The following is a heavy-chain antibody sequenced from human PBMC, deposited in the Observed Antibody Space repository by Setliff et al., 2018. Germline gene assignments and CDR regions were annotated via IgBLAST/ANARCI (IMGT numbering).Heavy chain of an antibody. D-gene: IGHD3-3*01. J-gene: IGHJ4*02. Sequence: ASVKVSCKTSGYTFISYGLSWMRQAPGQGLEWMGWISGYNGNTEYAQNLQGRVTMTMDTSTSTAYMELRSLTSDDTAVYYCARVPRLEWLLPTFDSWGQGTPVTVSS. CDR1: GYTFISYG. V-gene: IGHV1-18*01. CDR3: ARVPRLEWLLPTFDS. CDR2: ISGYNGNT.